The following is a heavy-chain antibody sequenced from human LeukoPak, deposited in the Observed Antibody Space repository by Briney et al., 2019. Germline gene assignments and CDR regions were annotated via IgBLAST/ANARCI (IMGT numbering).Heavy chain of an antibody. V-gene: IGHV4-59*01. CDR2: ICYSGST. J-gene: IGHJ5*02. CDR3: ARGPERTFNWFDP. Sequence: KPSETLSLTCTVSGGSISSYYWSWIRQPPGKGLEWIGYICYSGSTNYNPSLKSRVTISVDTSKNQFSLKLSSVTAADTAVYYCARGPERTFNWFDPWGQGTLVTVSS. CDR1: GGSISSYY.